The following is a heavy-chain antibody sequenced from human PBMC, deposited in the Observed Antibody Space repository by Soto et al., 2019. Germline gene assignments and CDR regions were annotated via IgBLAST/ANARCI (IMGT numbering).Heavy chain of an antibody. V-gene: IGHV1-8*01. CDR1: GYTFTSYD. CDR3: ARRGGYCSSTSCYAGYYYYYYYMDV. Sequence: QVQLVQSGAEVKKPGASVKVSCKASGYTFTSYDINWVRQATGQGLEWIGWMNPNSGNTGYAQKFQGRVNMTRNTSISTAYMELSSLRSEDTAVYYCARRGGYCSSTSCYAGYYYYYYYMDVWGKGTTVTFSS. CDR2: MNPNSGNT. J-gene: IGHJ6*03. D-gene: IGHD2-2*01.